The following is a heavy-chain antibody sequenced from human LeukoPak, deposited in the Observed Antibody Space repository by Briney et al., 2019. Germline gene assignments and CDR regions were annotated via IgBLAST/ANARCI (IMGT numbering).Heavy chain of an antibody. CDR2: IHSSGST. CDR1: GGTISSYY. CDR3: ARWYSSGWAFDY. Sequence: SETLSLTCTVSGGTISSYYWNWIRQPPGKGLEWIGYIHSSGSTKYNPSLKSRVTISVDTSKNQFSLKLSSVTAADRAVYYCARWYSSGWAFDYWAREPWSPSPQ. V-gene: IGHV4-59*08. D-gene: IGHD6-19*01. J-gene: IGHJ4*02.